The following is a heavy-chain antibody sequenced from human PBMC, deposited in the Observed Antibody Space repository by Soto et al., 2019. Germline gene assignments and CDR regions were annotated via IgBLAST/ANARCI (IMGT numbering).Heavy chain of an antibody. D-gene: IGHD2-15*01. CDR3: ASQYCSGGSCYSHKRNWYFDL. V-gene: IGHV4-30-2*01. J-gene: IGHJ2*01. Sequence: QLQLQESGSGLVKPSQTLSLTCAVSGGSISSGGYSWSWIRQPPGKGLEWIGYIYHSGSTYYNPSLKSRVTISVDRSKNQFSLKLSAVTAADTAVYYCASQYCSGGSCYSHKRNWYFDLWGRGTLVTVSS. CDR2: IYHSGST. CDR1: GGSISSGGYS.